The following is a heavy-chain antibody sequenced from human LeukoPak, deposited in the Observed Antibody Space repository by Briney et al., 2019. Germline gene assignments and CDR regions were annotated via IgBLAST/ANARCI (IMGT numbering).Heavy chain of an antibody. CDR3: ARGASLRGAPPPGGDAFDI. CDR1: GFTFSSYA. J-gene: IGHJ3*02. D-gene: IGHD4-17*01. CDR2: ISYDGSNK. Sequence: GGSLRLSCAASGFTFSSYAMHWVRQAPGKGLEWVAVISYDGSNKYYADSVKGRFTISRDNSKDTLYLQMNSLRAEDTAVYYCARGASLRGAPPPGGDAFDIWGQGTMVTVSS. V-gene: IGHV3-30-3*01.